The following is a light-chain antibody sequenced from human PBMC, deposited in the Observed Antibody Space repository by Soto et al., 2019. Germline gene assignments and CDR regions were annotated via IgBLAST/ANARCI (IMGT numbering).Light chain of an antibody. CDR3: QQLNNYPRT. Sequence: DIQLTQSPSFLSVSVGDRVTITCRASQAVDSYLAWYQQKAGEAPKLLIYAVSTLQSGVPSRFSGSGSGTEFTLTISSLQPEDFATYYCQQLNNYPRTFGQGTRLEIK. CDR2: AVS. J-gene: IGKJ5*01. V-gene: IGKV1-9*01. CDR1: QAVDSY.